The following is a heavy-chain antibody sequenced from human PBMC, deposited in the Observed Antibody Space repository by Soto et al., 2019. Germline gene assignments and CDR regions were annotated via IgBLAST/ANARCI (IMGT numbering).Heavy chain of an antibody. Sequence: ASVKVSCKASGYTFTGYYMHWVRQAPGQGLEWMGWINPNSGGTNYAQKFQGWVTMTRDTSISTAYMELGRLRSDDTAVYYCALGGRAVAGTFAFDIWGQGTMVTVSS. D-gene: IGHD6-19*01. CDR3: ALGGRAVAGTFAFDI. CDR1: GYTFTGYY. J-gene: IGHJ3*02. CDR2: INPNSGGT. V-gene: IGHV1-2*04.